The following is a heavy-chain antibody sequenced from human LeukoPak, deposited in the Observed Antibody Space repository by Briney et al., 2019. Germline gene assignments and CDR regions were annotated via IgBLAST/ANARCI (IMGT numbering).Heavy chain of an antibody. CDR2: ISYDGSNK. Sequence: TGGSLRLSCAASGFTFSSYGMHWVRQAPGKGLEWVAVISYDGSNKYYADSVKGRFTISRDNSKNTLYLQMNSLRAEDTAVYYCAKEVTPITMIVVGGLDYWGQGTLVTVSS. CDR3: AKEVTPITMIVVGGLDY. J-gene: IGHJ4*02. D-gene: IGHD3-22*01. V-gene: IGHV3-30*18. CDR1: GFTFSSYG.